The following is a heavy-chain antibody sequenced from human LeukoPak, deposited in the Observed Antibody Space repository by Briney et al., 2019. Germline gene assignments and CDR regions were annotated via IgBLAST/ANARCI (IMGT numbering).Heavy chain of an antibody. CDR1: GGSIRSYY. D-gene: IGHD3-22*01. J-gene: IGHJ5*02. CDR3: ARDYYDSSGYPNWFDP. V-gene: IGHV4-4*07. Sequence: SETLSLTCTVSGGSIRSYYWSWIRQPAGKGLEWIGRIYTSGSTNYNPSLKSRVTMSVDTSKNQFSLKLSSVTAADTAVYYCARDYYDSSGYPNWFDPWGQGTLVTVSS. CDR2: IYTSGST.